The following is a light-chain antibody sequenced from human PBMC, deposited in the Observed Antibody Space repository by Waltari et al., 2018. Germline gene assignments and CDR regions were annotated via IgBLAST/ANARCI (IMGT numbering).Light chain of an antibody. CDR2: EVS. Sequence: DIQMTQSPSTLSAFVGERVTITCRPSQSINRWVAWYQQKPGKAPKLLIHEVSSLLSGVPSRFSGSGSGTEFTLTISSLQPDDFATYYCQQYNSDDWTFGQGTKVEI. V-gene: IGKV1-5*01. J-gene: IGKJ1*01. CDR1: QSINRW. CDR3: QQYNSDDWT.